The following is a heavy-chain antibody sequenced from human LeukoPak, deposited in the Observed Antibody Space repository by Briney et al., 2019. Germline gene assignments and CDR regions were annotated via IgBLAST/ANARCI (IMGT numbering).Heavy chain of an antibody. CDR3: ARDGDNYYDSSGHHERFDP. J-gene: IGHJ5*02. V-gene: IGHV1-18*01. CDR1: GGTFSSYA. CDR2: ISAYNGNT. D-gene: IGHD3-22*01. Sequence: ASVKVSCKASGGTFSSYAISWVRQAPGQGLEWMGWISAYNGNTNYAQKLQGRVTMTTDTSTSTAYMELRSLRSDDTAVYYCARDGDNYYDSSGHHERFDPWGQGTLVTVSS.